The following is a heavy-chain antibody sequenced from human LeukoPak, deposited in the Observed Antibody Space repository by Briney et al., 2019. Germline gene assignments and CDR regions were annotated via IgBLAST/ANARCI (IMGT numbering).Heavy chain of an antibody. J-gene: IGHJ3*02. CDR3: ASGYGSGDNDAFDI. D-gene: IGHD3-10*01. CDR2: INHSGST. V-gene: IGHV4-34*01. Sequence: SETLSLTCAVYSGSFSGYYWSWIRQPPGKGLEWIGEINHSGSTNYNPSLKSRVTISVDKSKNQFSLKLSSETAADTAVYYCASGYGSGDNDAFDIWGQGTMVTVSS. CDR1: SGSFSGYY.